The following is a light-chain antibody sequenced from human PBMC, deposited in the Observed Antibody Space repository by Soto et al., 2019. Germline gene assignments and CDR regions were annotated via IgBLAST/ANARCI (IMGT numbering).Light chain of an antibody. V-gene: IGKV3-20*01. J-gene: IGKJ2*01. CDR2: GAS. CDR3: QQYGTSPPFT. CDR1: QSVSSTD. Sequence: EIVLTQSPGTLSLSPGERDTLSCRASQSVSSTDLAWYQQKPGQAPRVLVYGASNRATGIPDRFSGSGSGTDFTLTISRLEPEDFAVYFCQQYGTSPPFTFGQGTKVEIK.